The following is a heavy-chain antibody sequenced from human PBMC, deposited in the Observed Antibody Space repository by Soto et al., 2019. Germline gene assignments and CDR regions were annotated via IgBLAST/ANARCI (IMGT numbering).Heavy chain of an antibody. CDR1: GGSISGSTYY. Sequence: QLQLQESGPGLVKASETLSLTCTVSGGSISGSTYYWGWIRQPPGKGLEYIGSTYYSGRTYYNTSLKSRVTVSVDTSKNQFSLNLNSVTAADTAVYYYARHGSGSQYPIDHWGQGTLVTVSS. V-gene: IGHV4-39*01. CDR2: TYYSGRT. J-gene: IGHJ4*02. CDR3: ARHGSGSQYPIDH. D-gene: IGHD3-10*01.